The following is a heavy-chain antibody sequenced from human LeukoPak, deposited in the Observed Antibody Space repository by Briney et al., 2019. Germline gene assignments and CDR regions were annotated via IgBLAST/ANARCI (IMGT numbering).Heavy chain of an antibody. V-gene: IGHV4-39*07. CDR2: IYYIGST. CDR3: ARGFYSYGYVSFDF. Sequence: PSETLSLTCSVSGDSISSSSYYWGWIRQPPGKGLEWIGNIYYIGSTYYNPSLKSRVTISVDTSKNQFSLKLRSVTAADSAVYYCARGFYSYGYVSFDFWGQGTLVTVSS. CDR1: GDSISSSSYY. J-gene: IGHJ4*02. D-gene: IGHD5-18*01.